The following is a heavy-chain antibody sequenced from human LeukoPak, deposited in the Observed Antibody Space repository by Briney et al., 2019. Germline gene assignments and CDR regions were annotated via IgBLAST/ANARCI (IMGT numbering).Heavy chain of an antibody. V-gene: IGHV3-21*01. D-gene: IGHD6-13*01. J-gene: IGHJ1*01. CDR3: ARGSGIAAAGTFYFQH. CDR1: GFTFSSYS. CDR2: ISSSSSYI. Sequence: GGSLRLSCAASGFTFSSYSMNWVRQAPGKGLEWVSSISSSSSYIYYADSVKGRFTISRDNAKNSLYLQMNSQRAEDTAVYYCARGSGIAAAGTFYFQHWGQGTLVTVSS.